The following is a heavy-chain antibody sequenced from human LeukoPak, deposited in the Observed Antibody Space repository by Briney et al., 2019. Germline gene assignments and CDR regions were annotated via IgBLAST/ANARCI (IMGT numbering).Heavy chain of an antibody. CDR2: ISSSSSYI. J-gene: IGHJ4*02. CDR1: GFTFSSYS. Sequence: GGSLRLSCAASGFTFSSYSMNWVRQAPGKGLEWVSSISSSSSYIYYADSVKGRFTISRGNAKNSLYLQMNSLRAEDTAVYYCARGRGKYSSLDYWGQGTLVTVSS. CDR3: ARGRGKYSSLDY. V-gene: IGHV3-21*01. D-gene: IGHD6-19*01.